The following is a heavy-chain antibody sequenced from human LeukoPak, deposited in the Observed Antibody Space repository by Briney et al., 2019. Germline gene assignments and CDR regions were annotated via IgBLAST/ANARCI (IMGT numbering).Heavy chain of an antibody. CDR2: INSDGSST. D-gene: IGHD5-12*01. Sequence: GGSLRLSCATSGFTFSSYWMHWVRQAPGMGLLWVSRINSDGSSTTYADSVKGRFTISRDNAKNTLDLQMNSLRAEDTAVYYCARAKWLPYWGQGTLVTVSS. CDR3: ARAKWLPY. V-gene: IGHV3-74*01. CDR1: GFTFSSYW. J-gene: IGHJ4*02.